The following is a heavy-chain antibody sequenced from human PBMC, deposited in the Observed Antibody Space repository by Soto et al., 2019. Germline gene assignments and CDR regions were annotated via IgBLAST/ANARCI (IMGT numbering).Heavy chain of an antibody. D-gene: IGHD2-21*01. V-gene: IGHV4-59*01. J-gene: IGHJ5*02. CDR3: ARVISARDYNWFDP. CDR1: GGSISSYY. CDR2: IYYSGST. Sequence: QVQLQESGPGLVKPSETLSLTCTVSGGSISSYYWSWIRQPPGKGLEWIGYIYYSGSTNYNPSLKSRVTISVDTSKNQFSLKLSSVTAADTAVYYCARVISARDYNWFDPWGQGTLVTVSS.